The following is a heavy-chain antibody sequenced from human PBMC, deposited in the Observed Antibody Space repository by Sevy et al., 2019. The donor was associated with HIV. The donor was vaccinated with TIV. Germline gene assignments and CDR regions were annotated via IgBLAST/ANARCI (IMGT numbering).Heavy chain of an antibody. J-gene: IGHJ3*01. V-gene: IGHV3-15*01. D-gene: IGHD3-16*01. CDR1: GFTFSIIY. CDR3: TTVGFPNWGSEAFDF. CDR2: MKSKTDGGTT. Sequence: GGSLRLSCAASGFTFSIIYMNWVRQSPGKGLEWVGRMKSKTDGGTTDYPAPVKVRFTMSRNNSKNTLYLQMNSLKADDTAVYYCTTVGFPNWGSEAFDFWGQVKMVTVSS.